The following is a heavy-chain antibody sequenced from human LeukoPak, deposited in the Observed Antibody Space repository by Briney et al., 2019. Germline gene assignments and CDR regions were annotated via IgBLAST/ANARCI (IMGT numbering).Heavy chain of an antibody. V-gene: IGHV1-69*13. CDR1: GGTFSRYA. CDR3: ARGAVPAAIYNWFDP. Sequence: GASVKVSCKASGGTFSRYAISWVRQAPGQGLEWMGGIIPIFGTANYAQKFQGRVTITADESTSTAYMELSSLRAEDTAVYYCARGAVPAAIYNWFDPWGQGTLVTVSS. J-gene: IGHJ5*02. CDR2: IIPIFGTA. D-gene: IGHD2-2*01.